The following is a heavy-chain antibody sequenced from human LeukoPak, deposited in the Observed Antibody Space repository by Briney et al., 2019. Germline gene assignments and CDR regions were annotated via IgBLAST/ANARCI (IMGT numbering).Heavy chain of an antibody. CDR1: GGSISSYY. Sequence: SETLSLTCTVSGGSISSYYWSWIRQPPGKGLEWIGYIYYSGSTSYNPSLKSRVTISVDTSKNQFSLKLSSVTAADTAVYYCARGGNYFDYWGQGTLVTVSS. J-gene: IGHJ4*02. CDR2: IYYSGST. V-gene: IGHV4-59*01. CDR3: ARGGNYFDY.